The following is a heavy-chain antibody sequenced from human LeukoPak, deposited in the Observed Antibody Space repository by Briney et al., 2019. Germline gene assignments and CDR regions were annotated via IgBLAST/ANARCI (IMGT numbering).Heavy chain of an antibody. CDR3: ARDFVCSSTSCFS. J-gene: IGHJ4*02. CDR2: IYHSGST. D-gene: IGHD2-2*01. Sequence: SETLSLTCTVSGYSISSGYYWGWIRQPPGKGLEWIGSIYHSGSTYYNPSLKSRVTISVDTSKNQFSLKLSSVTAADTAVYYCARDFVCSSTSCFSGGQGTLVTVSS. CDR1: GYSISSGYY. V-gene: IGHV4-38-2*02.